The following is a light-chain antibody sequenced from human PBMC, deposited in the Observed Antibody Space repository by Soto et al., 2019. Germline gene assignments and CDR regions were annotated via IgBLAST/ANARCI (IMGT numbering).Light chain of an antibody. CDR2: DTS. Sequence: EVELTQSPGTLSLSPGERATLSCRASQSVSSSHLAWYQQKRGQAPRLLIYDTSTRATGIPDRFSGSGSGTDFTLTISRLEPEDFAVYHCQQYGASPWTCGQGTKVEVK. V-gene: IGKV3-20*01. CDR1: QSVSSSH. CDR3: QQYGASPWT. J-gene: IGKJ1*01.